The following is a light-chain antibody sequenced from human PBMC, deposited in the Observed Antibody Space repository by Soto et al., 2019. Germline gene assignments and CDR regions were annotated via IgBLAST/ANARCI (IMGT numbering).Light chain of an antibody. V-gene: IGKV1-27*01. CDR1: QGSNSY. J-gene: IGKJ1*01. CDR3: QKYDSAPWT. CDR2: AAS. Sequence: DIQMTQSPSSLSASVGDRVTITCRASQGSNSYLAWYQHKPGKVPKLLIYAASALQSEIPCRFSGSGSGTEFTLTICSLQPEDVATYSCQKYDSAPWTFGQGTKVEIK.